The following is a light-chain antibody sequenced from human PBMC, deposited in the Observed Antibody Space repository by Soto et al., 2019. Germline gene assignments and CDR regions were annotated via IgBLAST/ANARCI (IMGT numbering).Light chain of an antibody. J-gene: IGKJ4*01. V-gene: IGKV1-33*01. CDR3: QQYDSLPT. CDR2: GAS. Sequence: IQLTQSPSSLSASVGDRFTITCQASHDITNYLNWYQQKPGKGPRLLIYGASNLETGVPSRFSGSGFGTDFSFTISSLQPEDFATYYCQQYDSLPTFGGGTKVDFK. CDR1: HDITNY.